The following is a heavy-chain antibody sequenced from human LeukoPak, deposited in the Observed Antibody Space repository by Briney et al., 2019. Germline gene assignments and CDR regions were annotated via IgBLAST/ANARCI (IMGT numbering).Heavy chain of an antibody. CDR1: GFTFSSYG. CDR2: TWYDGRNN. Sequence: GGSLRLSCAASGFTFSSYGMRWVRQAPGKGLEWVAVTWYDGRNNYYAASVKGRFTISRDESKTTVYLLMNSLRAEDTAVYYCAREVAPLYFHYGMDVWGEGTTVTVSS. J-gene: IGHJ6*01. D-gene: IGHD2-21*01. CDR3: AREVAPLYFHYGMDV. V-gene: IGHV3-33*01.